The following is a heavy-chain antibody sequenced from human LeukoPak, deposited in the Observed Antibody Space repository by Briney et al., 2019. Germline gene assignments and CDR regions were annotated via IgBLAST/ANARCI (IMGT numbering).Heavy chain of an antibody. J-gene: IGHJ3*02. CDR1: GFTFSSYE. D-gene: IGHD3-16*01. Sequence: TGGSLRLSCAASGFTFSSYEMNWVRQAPGKGLEWVSYISSGGSTIYYADSVKGRFTISRDNAKNSLYLQMNSLRAEDTAVYYCARGERPRGAFDIWGQGTMVTVS. CDR2: ISSGGSTI. V-gene: IGHV3-48*03. CDR3: ARGERPRGAFDI.